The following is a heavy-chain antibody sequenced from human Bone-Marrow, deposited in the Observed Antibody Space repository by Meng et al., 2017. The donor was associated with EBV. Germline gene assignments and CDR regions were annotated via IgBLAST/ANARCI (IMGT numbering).Heavy chain of an antibody. Sequence: QGRLHQPGPGLFKASATLSPTCAVSGGSLSGYYWRWIRQPPGKGLAWIGEINHSGSTNYSPSLKSRVTISVDTSKNQFSLKLSSVTAADTAVYYCARSAKGYFGLWGRGTLVTVSS. CDR3: ARSAKGYFGL. V-gene: IGHV4-34*01. CDR2: INHSGST. J-gene: IGHJ2*01. CDR1: GGSLSGYY.